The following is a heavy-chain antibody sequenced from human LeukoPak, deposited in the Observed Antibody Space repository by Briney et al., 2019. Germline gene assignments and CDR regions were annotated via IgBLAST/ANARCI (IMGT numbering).Heavy chain of an antibody. Sequence: SETLSLTCAVYGGSFSGYYWSWIRQPPGKGLEWIGEINHSGSTNYNPSLKSRVTISVDTSKNQFSLKLSSVTAADTAVYYCARVGPWPNCNWFDPWGQGTLVTVSS. CDR3: ARVGPWPNCNWFDP. J-gene: IGHJ5*02. D-gene: IGHD3/OR15-3a*01. CDR2: INHSGST. CDR1: GGSFSGYY. V-gene: IGHV4-34*01.